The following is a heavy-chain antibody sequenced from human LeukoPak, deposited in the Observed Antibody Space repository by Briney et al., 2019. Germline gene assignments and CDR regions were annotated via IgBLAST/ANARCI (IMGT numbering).Heavy chain of an antibody. CDR2: MNPNSGNT. V-gene: IGHV1-8*01. CDR3: ARGQRFRGVAAAGGY. Sequence: ASVKVSCKASGYTFTSYDINWVRQATGQGLEWMGWMNPNSGNTGYAQKFQGRVTMTRNTSISTAYMELSSLRSEDTAVYCCARGQRFRGVAAAGGYWGQGTLVTVSS. CDR1: GYTFTSYD. D-gene: IGHD6-13*01. J-gene: IGHJ4*02.